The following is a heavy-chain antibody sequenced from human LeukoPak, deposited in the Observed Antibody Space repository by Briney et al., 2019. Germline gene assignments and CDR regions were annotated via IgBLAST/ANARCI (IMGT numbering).Heavy chain of an antibody. CDR2: IKSKTDGGTT. Sequence: GGSLRLSCAASGITFNNTWMSWVRQAPGKGLEWVGRIKSKTDGGTTEYAAPVKGRFTISRDDSGNTLFLLMDSLKTEDTAVYYCTTTWSSRKGFDYWGQGTLVTVSS. J-gene: IGHJ4*02. CDR1: GITFNNTW. D-gene: IGHD3-10*01. CDR3: TTTWSSRKGFDY. V-gene: IGHV3-15*01.